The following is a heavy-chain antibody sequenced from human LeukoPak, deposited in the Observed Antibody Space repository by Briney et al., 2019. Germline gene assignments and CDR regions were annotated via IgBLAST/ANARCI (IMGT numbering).Heavy chain of an antibody. CDR3: TRRYNYDSSGYYYVRDAFDI. CDR1: GFTFGDYV. Sequence: GGSLRLSCTASGFTFGDYVMSWVRQAPGKGLEWVGFIRSKAYGGTTKNAASVKGRFTISRDNSRSIAYLQMNSLKTEDTAVYYCTRRYNYDSSGYYYVRDAFDIWGQGTMVTVSS. D-gene: IGHD3-22*01. CDR2: IRSKAYGGTT. V-gene: IGHV3-49*04. J-gene: IGHJ3*02.